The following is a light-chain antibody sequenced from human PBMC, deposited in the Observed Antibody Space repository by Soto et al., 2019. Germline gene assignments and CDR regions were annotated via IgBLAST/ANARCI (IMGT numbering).Light chain of an antibody. CDR2: AAS. CDR1: QGISSY. CDR3: QEYNSDSIT. Sequence: IQLTQSPSSLSASVGDRVTITCRASQGISSYLAWYQQKPGKAPKLLIYAASTLQSGVPSRFSGSGSGTDFTLTISSLQPDDSATYYCQEYNSDSITFGQGTRLEI. V-gene: IGKV1-9*01. J-gene: IGKJ5*01.